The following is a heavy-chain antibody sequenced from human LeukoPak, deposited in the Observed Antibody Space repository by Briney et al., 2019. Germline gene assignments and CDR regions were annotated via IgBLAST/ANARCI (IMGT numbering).Heavy chain of an antibody. D-gene: IGHD3-9*01. Sequence: EASVKVSCKASGYTFTGYYMHWVRQAPGQGLEWMGWINPNSGGTNYAQKFQGRVTMTRDTSISTACMELSRLRSDDTAVYYCARVAPGWYDILTGYFGAVPTNPNWFDPWGQGTLVTVSS. CDR3: ARVAPGWYDILTGYFGAVPTNPNWFDP. V-gene: IGHV1-2*02. CDR2: INPNSGGT. CDR1: GYTFTGYY. J-gene: IGHJ5*02.